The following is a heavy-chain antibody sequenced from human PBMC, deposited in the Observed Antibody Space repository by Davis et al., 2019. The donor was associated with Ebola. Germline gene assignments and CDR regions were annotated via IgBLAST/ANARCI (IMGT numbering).Heavy chain of an antibody. Sequence: PSETLSLTCTVSGYSISSGYYWGCTRQPPGKGLEWIGCIYHSGSTYYNPSLKSRVTIPVDTSKNQFSLKLSSVTAADTAVYYCARGRDYVWGSYRPFDYWGQGTLVTVSS. CDR1: GYSISSGYY. J-gene: IGHJ4*02. D-gene: IGHD3-16*02. CDR3: ARGRDYVWGSYRPFDY. CDR2: IYHSGST. V-gene: IGHV4-38-2*02.